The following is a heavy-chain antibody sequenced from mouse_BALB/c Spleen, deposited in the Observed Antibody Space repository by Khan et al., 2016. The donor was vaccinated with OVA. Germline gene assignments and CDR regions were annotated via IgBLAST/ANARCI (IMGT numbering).Heavy chain of an antibody. CDR3: ARGQYGNSAWFAN. CDR1: GSSLTSYG. V-gene: IGHV2-9*02. J-gene: IGHJ3*01. D-gene: IGHD2-1*01. CDR2: IWAGGST. Sequence: VQLQESGPGLVAPSQSLSITCTVAGSSLTSYGVHWVRQPPGKGLEWLGVIWAGGSTNYNSALMSRLIISKDNSKSQVLLKMNSLQTDDTAMYYCARGQYGNSAWFANWGQGTLVTVSA.